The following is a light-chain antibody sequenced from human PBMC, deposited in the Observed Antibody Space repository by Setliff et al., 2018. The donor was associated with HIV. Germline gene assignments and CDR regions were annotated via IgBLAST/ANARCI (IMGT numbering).Light chain of an antibody. CDR1: RSDVGGYNY. Sequence: QSALTQPASVSGSPGQSITISCTGTRSDVGGYNYVSWYQQHPGKAPKLIIYDVSHRPSGVSNRFSGSKSGNTASLTISGLQAEDEADYYCSAYTSSSTYVFGTGTKVTVL. CDR2: DVS. CDR3: SAYTSSSTYV. V-gene: IGLV2-14*03. J-gene: IGLJ1*01.